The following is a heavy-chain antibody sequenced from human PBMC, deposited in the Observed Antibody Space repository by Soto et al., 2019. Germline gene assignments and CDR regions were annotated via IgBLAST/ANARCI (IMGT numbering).Heavy chain of an antibody. CDR2: TYYRSKWYN. CDR3: ARGLMAARYHTGFDY. V-gene: IGHV6-1*01. D-gene: IGHD6-6*01. J-gene: IGHJ4*02. CDR1: GDSVSSNSAA. Sequence: SPTLSLTCAISGDSVSSNSAAWNWIRQSPSRGLEWLGRTYYRSKWYNDYAVSVKSRITINPDTSKNQFSLQLNSVTPEDTAVYYCARGLMAARYHTGFDYWGQGTLVTVSS.